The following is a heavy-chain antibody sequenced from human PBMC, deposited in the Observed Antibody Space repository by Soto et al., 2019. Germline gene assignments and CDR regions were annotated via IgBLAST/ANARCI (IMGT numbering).Heavy chain of an antibody. CDR3: TRDASRDSSARGWFDP. D-gene: IGHD6-13*01. CDR2: ISGNANDI. V-gene: IGHV3-23*01. Sequence: GGSLRLSCAASGFTFSNHAMNWVRQAPGKGLEWLSAISGNANDIYYADSVKGRFTISRDSSTNTVFLQMNSLRAEDTAVYYCTRDASRDSSARGWFDPWGPGTLVTVSS. CDR1: GFTFSNHA. J-gene: IGHJ5*02.